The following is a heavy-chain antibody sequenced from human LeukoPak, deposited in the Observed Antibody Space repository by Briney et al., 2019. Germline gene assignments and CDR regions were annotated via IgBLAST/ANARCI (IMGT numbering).Heavy chain of an antibody. CDR3: LVPISLWFGELPFDY. Sequence: GGSLRLSCAASGFTFSNAWMSWVRQAPGKGLEWVGRIKSKTDGGTTDYAAPVKGRFTISRDDSKNTLYLQMNSLKTEDTAVYYCLVPISLWFGELPFDYWGQGTLVTVSS. D-gene: IGHD3-10*01. CDR1: GFTFSNAW. J-gene: IGHJ4*02. V-gene: IGHV3-15*01. CDR2: IKSKTDGGTT.